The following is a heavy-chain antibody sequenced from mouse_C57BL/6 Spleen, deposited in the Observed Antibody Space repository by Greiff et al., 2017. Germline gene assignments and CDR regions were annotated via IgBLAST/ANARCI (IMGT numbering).Heavy chain of an antibody. D-gene: IGHD1-1*01. Sequence: EVKLVESGEGLVKPGGSLKLSCAASGFTFSSYAMSWVRQTPEKRLEWVAYISSGGDYIYYADTVKGRFTISRDNARNTLYLQMSSLKSEDTAMYYCTRDGSSYSYYYAMDYWGQGTSVTVSS. J-gene: IGHJ4*01. CDR2: ISSGGDYI. CDR1: GFTFSSYA. CDR3: TRDGSSYSYYYAMDY. V-gene: IGHV5-9-1*02.